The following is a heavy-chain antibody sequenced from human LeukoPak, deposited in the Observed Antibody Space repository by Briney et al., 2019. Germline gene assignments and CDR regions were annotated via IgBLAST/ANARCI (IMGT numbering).Heavy chain of an antibody. CDR3: ARQGYSSGHFDY. D-gene: IGHD6-19*01. CDR1: GYSISSGYS. Sequence: SETLSLTCAVSGYSISSGYSWGWIRQPPGKGLEWIGSIYHSGSTYYNPSLKSRVTISVDTSKNQFSLKLSSVTAADTAVYYCARQGYSSGHFDYWGQGTLVTVPS. J-gene: IGHJ4*02. V-gene: IGHV4-38-2*01. CDR2: IYHSGST.